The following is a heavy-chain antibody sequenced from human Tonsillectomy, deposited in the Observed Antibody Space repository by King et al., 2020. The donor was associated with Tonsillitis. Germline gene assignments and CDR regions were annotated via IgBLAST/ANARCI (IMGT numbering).Heavy chain of an antibody. CDR1: GYSIISGYY. Sequence: VQLQESGPGLVKPSETLSLTCAVSGYSIISGYYWGWIRQPPGKGLEWIGSIYHSGSTYYNPSLKSRVTISVDTSKNQFSLKLSSVTAADMAVYYCARGVWFGELLCWFDPWGQGTLVTVSS. D-gene: IGHD3-10*01. CDR2: IYHSGST. V-gene: IGHV4-38-2*01. CDR3: ARGVWFGELLCWFDP. J-gene: IGHJ5*02.